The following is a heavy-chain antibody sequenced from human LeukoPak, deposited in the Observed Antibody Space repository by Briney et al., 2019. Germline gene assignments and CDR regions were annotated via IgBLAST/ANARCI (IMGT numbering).Heavy chain of an antibody. D-gene: IGHD3-10*01. J-gene: IGHJ6*03. Sequence: SETLSLTCAVSGVSISSNNWWSWVRQPPGKGLEWIGEIYHSGTTNYNPSLKSRVTISVDKSKNQFSLKLNSVTAADTAVYYCAREPAYYYGSESPNYYYMDVWGKGTTVTVSS. CDR2: IYHSGTT. V-gene: IGHV4-4*02. CDR3: AREPAYYYGSESPNYYYMDV. CDR1: GVSISSNNW.